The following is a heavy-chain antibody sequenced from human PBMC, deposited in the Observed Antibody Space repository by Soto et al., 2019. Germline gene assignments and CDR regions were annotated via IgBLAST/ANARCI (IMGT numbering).Heavy chain of an antibody. CDR1: ESVVIGGA. CDR3: TRPGFVEWPADIVVVVAATPARHYYYYGMDV. D-gene: IGHD2-15*01. CDR2: IRSKANGYAT. J-gene: IGHJ6*02. V-gene: IGHV3-73*01. Sequence: WCLRLTVAAGESVVIGGAMHMIHKASGKGLEWVGRIRSKANGYATAYAASVKGRFTISRDDSKNTAYLQMNSLKTEDTAVYYCTRPGFVEWPADIVVVVAATPARHYYYYGMDVWGQGTTVTVSS.